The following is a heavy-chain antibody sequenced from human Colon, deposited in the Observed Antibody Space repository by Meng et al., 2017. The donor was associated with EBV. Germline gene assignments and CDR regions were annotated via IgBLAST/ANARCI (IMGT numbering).Heavy chain of an antibody. D-gene: IGHD3-3*02. V-gene: IGHV4-39*07. Sequence: QLHLQESGPGLVQPSETLSLTCTLSGVSITSTSSYWGWVRQPPGKGLEWIWSIYYRGSTNYNPSLKSRISMSVDMSKNQFSLKVNSVTAADTAIYYCVISSHNWGQGTLVTVSS. CDR1: GVSITSTSSY. CDR2: IYYRGST. J-gene: IGHJ4*02. CDR3: VISSHN.